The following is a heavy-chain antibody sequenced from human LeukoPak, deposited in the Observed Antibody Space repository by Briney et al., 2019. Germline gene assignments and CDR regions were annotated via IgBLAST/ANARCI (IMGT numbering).Heavy chain of an antibody. Sequence: GGSLRLSCAASGFTFDDYGLSWVRQAPGKGLEWVSTNWNGGSTGYADSVKGRFTISRDNAENSLYLQMNSLRAEDTAVYYCTSCIAAAAHDAFDIWGQGTMVTVSS. J-gene: IGHJ3*02. CDR3: TSCIAAAAHDAFDI. D-gene: IGHD6-13*01. CDR2: NWNGGST. CDR1: GFTFDDYG. V-gene: IGHV3-20*04.